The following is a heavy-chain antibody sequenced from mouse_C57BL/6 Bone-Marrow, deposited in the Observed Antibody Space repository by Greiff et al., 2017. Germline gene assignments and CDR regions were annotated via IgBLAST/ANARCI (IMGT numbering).Heavy chain of an antibody. D-gene: IGHD1-1*01. CDR1: GYTFTSYG. CDR2: FNPRSGNT. CDR3: AIYYYGSSYGGY. Sequence: VQLQQSGAELARPGASVKLSCKASGYTFTSYGIRWVKQTTGQSLEWIGKFNPRSGNTYYDEKFKGKATLTADKSSSTAYMELSSLTSEDSAVYFCAIYYYGSSYGGYWGQGTTLTVSS. V-gene: IGHV1-81*01. J-gene: IGHJ2*01.